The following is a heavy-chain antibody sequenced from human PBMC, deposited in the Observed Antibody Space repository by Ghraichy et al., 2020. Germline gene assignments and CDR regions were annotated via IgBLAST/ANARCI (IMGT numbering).Heavy chain of an antibody. CDR3: AREIYYYGSSANRYYYYYYGMDF. CDR1: GFTFSSYG. V-gene: IGHV3-33*01. D-gene: IGHD3-22*01. CDR2: IWYDGSNK. J-gene: IGHJ6*02. Sequence: GGSLRLSCVASGFTFSSYGMHWVRQAPGKGLEWVAYIWYDGSNKYYADSVKGRFTISRDNSKNTLYMQMNSLRAEDTAVYYCAREIYYYGSSANRYYYYYYGMDFWGQGTTVTVSS.